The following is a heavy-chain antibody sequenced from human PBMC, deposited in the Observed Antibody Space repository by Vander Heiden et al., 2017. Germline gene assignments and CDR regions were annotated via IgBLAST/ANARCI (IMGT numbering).Heavy chain of an antibody. CDR3: ARGPKYHEGWFGELSGFDY. CDR2: IYYSGST. V-gene: IGHV4-30-4*01. Sequence: QVQLQESGPGLVKPSQTLSLTCTVSGGSISSGDYYWRWIRQPPGKGLEWIGYIYYSGSTYYNPSLKSRVTISVDTSKNQFSLKLSSVTAADTAVYYCARGPKYHEGWFGELSGFDYWGQGTLVTVSS. J-gene: IGHJ4*02. CDR1: GGSISSGDYY. D-gene: IGHD3-10*01.